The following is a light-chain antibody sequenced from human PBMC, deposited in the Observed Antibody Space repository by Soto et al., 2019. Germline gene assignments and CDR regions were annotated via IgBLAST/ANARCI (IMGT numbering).Light chain of an antibody. CDR1: SSDVGSYNL. V-gene: IGLV2-23*01. J-gene: IGLJ2*01. CDR3: CSYAGSSTGGV. Sequence: QSALTQPASVSGSPGQSITISCTGTSSDVGSYNLVSWYQQHPGKAPKLMIYEGSKRPSGVSNRFSGSKSGNTASLTISGLQAEDEADYYCCSYAGSSTGGVFGGGTQLTVL. CDR2: EGS.